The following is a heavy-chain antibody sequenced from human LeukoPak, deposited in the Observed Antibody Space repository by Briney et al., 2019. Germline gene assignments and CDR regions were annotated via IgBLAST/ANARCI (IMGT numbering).Heavy chain of an antibody. D-gene: IGHD6-19*01. CDR2: ISSSGSTI. CDR1: GFTFSSYE. CDR3: AGDAYSSGWYVGFDY. V-gene: IGHV3-48*03. J-gene: IGHJ4*02. Sequence: GGSLRLSCAASGFTFSSYEMNWVRQAPGKGLEWVSYISSSGSTIYYADSVKGRFTISRDNAQNSLYLQMNSLRAEDTAVYYCAGDAYSSGWYVGFDYWGQGTLVTVSS.